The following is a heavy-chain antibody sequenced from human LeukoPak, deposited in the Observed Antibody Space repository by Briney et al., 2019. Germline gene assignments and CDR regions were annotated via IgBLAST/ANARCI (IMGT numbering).Heavy chain of an antibody. CDR3: ARDDILTGYSDY. CDR2: ISSSSSYI. Sequence: KTGGSLRLSCAASGFTFSSYSMNWVRQAPGEGLEWVSSISSSSSYIYYADSVKGRFTISRDNAKNSLYLQMNSLRAEDTAVYYCARDDILTGYSDYWGQGTLVTVSS. CDR1: GFTFSSYS. V-gene: IGHV3-21*01. D-gene: IGHD3-9*01. J-gene: IGHJ4*02.